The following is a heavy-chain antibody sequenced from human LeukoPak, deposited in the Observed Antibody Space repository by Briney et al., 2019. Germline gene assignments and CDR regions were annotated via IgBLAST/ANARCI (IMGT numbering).Heavy chain of an antibody. CDR3: ARDLGYCTNGVCHTRFDY. CDR1: GFTFSSYS. J-gene: IGHJ4*02. CDR2: ISISSSTI. D-gene: IGHD2-8*01. V-gene: IGHV3-48*01. Sequence: GGSLRLSCAASGFTFSSYSMNWVRRAPGKGLEWVSYISISSSTIYYADSVKGRFTISRDNAKNSLYLQMNSLRAEDTAVYYCARDLGYCTNGVCHTRFDYWGQGTLVAVSS.